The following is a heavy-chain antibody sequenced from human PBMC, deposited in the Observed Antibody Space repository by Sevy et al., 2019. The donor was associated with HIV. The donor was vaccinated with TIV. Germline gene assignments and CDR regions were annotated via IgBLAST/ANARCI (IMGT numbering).Heavy chain of an antibody. J-gene: IGHJ4*02. D-gene: IGHD3-10*01. Sequence: GGSLRLSCAASGFTSNNFWLLWVRQAPGKGLVWVSRINSDGESTGYADFVKGRFTISRDNAKNTAYLQMNSLRADDTAIYYCARGTRGVVDSWGQGTLVTVSS. CDR3: ARGTRGVVDS. V-gene: IGHV3-74*01. CDR1: GFTSNNFW. CDR2: INSDGEST.